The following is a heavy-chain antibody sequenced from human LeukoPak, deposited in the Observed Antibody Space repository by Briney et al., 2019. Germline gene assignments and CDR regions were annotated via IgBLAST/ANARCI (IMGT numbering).Heavy chain of an antibody. CDR1: GFTFSSYA. D-gene: IGHD3-22*01. CDR2: ISYDGSNK. Sequence: GRSLRLSCAAFGFTFSSYAMHWVRQAPGKGLEWVAVISYDGSNKYYADSVKGRFTISRDNSKNTLYLQVNSLRAEDTAVYYCARGYYDSSGTFDYWGQGTLVTVSS. J-gene: IGHJ4*02. V-gene: IGHV3-30*04. CDR3: ARGYYDSSGTFDY.